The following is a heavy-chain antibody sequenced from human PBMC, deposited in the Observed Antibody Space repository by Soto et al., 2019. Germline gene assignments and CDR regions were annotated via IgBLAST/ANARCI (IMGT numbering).Heavy chain of an antibody. CDR1: GYTFTSHD. J-gene: IGHJ5*02. CDR2: MNPHSGHT. Sequence: QGQLVQSGAEVKKPGASVKVSCKASGYTFTSHDISWMRQATGQGLEWMGWMNPHSGHTNYAQKFQGRVTMTRDTSISTAYMELTSLRSEDTAVYYCASDMSTTWGQGTLVTVSS. V-gene: IGHV1-8*01. CDR3: ASDMSTT. D-gene: IGHD2-2*01.